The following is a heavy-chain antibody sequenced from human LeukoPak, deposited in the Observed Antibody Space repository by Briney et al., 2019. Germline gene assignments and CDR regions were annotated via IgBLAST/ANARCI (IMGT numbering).Heavy chain of an antibody. CDR3: ARDQATSGGGLDS. Sequence: GGSLILSCAASGFTVSGTHMSWVRQAPGKGLEWVSAIYTGGTTYYSDSVEGRFTISRDKSKNTLYLQMDSLRVEDTAVYYCARDQATSGGGLDSWGQGTLVTVSS. J-gene: IGHJ4*02. CDR1: GFTVSGTH. D-gene: IGHD3-16*01. V-gene: IGHV3-53*01. CDR2: IYTGGTT.